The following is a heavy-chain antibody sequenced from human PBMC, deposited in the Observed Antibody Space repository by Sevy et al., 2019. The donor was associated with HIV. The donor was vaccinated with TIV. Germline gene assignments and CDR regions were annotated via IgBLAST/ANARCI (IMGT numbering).Heavy chain of an antibody. CDR1: GGSISAYH. CDR3: ARAPPVRSGDDSLNWFAP. D-gene: IGHD5-12*01. CDR2: IHYTGST. V-gene: IGHV4-59*01. Sequence: SETLYLTCTVSGGSISAYHWSWIRHPPGKGLEWIGYIHYTGSTKYNPSLESRVTISVDTSKNQFSLKLSSVTAADTAVYYCARAPPVRSGDDSLNWFAPWGQGTLVTVSS. J-gene: IGHJ5*02.